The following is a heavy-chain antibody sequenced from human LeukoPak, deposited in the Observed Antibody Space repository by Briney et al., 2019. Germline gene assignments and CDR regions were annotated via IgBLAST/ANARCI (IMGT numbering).Heavy chain of an antibody. D-gene: IGHD3-10*01. Sequence: GRSLRLSCAASGFTFSSYGMHWVRQAPGKGLEWVAVIWYDGSNKYYADSVKGRFSIYRDNSKNTLYLQMNSLRAEDTAVYYCARDLSPVVRASPMGYWGQGTLVTVSS. V-gene: IGHV3-33*01. CDR2: IWYDGSNK. J-gene: IGHJ4*02. CDR3: ARDLSPVVRASPMGY. CDR1: GFTFSSYG.